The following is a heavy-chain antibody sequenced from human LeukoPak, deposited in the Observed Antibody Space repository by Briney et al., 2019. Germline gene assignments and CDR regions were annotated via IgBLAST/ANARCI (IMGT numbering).Heavy chain of an antibody. Sequence: ASVKVSCKASGYTFTSYDINWVRQATGQGLEWMGWMNPISGNTGYAQKFQGRVTMTRNTSISTAYMELSSLRSEDTAVYYCARTSGWSHYMDVWGKGTTVTVSS. J-gene: IGHJ6*03. CDR3: ARTSGWSHYMDV. CDR1: GYTFTSYD. D-gene: IGHD6-19*01. V-gene: IGHV1-8*01. CDR2: MNPISGNT.